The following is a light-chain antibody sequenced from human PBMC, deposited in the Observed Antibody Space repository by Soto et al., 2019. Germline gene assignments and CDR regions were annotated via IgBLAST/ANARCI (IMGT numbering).Light chain of an antibody. CDR2: AAS. J-gene: IGKJ1*01. V-gene: IGKV1-39*01. Sequence: DIQMTQSPSSLSASVGDRVTITCRASQSISTYLNWYQQKPGKAPKLLIYAASSLQSGVPSRFSGSVSGTDFTLTITSLQPDDFAIYYCQQSYSIPLTFGQGTKVEIK. CDR1: QSISTY. CDR3: QQSYSIPLT.